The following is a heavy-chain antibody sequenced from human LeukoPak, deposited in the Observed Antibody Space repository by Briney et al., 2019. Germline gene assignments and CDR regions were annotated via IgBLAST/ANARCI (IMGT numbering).Heavy chain of an antibody. CDR3: ARPRIAVGDWGAFDI. D-gene: IGHD6-19*01. J-gene: IGHJ3*02. CDR2: IYPGDSDT. Sequence: GESLQICCEGSGSSFTSYWIGWVRQMTGKGLEWMGIIYPGDSDTRYSPSFQGQVTISADKSISTAYLQWSSLKASDTAMYYCARPRIAVGDWGAFDIWGQGTMVTVSS. V-gene: IGHV5-51*01. CDR1: GSSFTSYW.